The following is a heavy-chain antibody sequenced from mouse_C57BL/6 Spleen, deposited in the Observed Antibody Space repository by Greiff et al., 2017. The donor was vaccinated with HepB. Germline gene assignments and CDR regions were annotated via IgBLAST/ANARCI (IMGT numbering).Heavy chain of an antibody. J-gene: IGHJ4*01. CDR3: ARRGYYGYYYAMDY. Sequence: EVQLQQSGPELVKPGASVKIPCKASGYTFTDYNMDWVKQSHGKSLEWIGDINPNNGGTIYNQKFKGKATLTVDKSSSTAYMELRSLTSEDTAVYYCARRGYYGYYYAMDYWGQGTSVTVSS. V-gene: IGHV1-18*01. D-gene: IGHD1-1*01. CDR1: GYTFTDYN. CDR2: INPNNGGT.